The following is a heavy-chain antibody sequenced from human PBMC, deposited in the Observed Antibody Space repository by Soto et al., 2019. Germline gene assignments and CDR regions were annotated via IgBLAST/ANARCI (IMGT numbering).Heavy chain of an antibody. CDR1: DGSISSGGYY. CDR3: ARGMVDTAMALDY. Sequence: TSETLSLTCTVSDGSISSGGYYWSWIRQHPGKGLEWIGYIYYSGSTYYNPSLKSRVTISVDTSKNQFSLKLSSVTAADTAVYYCARGMVDTAMALDYWGQGTLVTVSS. V-gene: IGHV4-31*03. D-gene: IGHD5-18*01. J-gene: IGHJ4*02. CDR2: IYYSGST.